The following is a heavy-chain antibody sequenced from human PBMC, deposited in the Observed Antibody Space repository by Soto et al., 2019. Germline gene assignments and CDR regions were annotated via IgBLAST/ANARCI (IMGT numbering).Heavy chain of an antibody. J-gene: IGHJ6*03. Sequence: SETLSLTCAVHGGSFSGYYWSWIRQPPGKGLEWIGEINHSGSTNYNPSLKSRVTISVDTSKNQFSLKLSSVTAADTAVYYCARNRHYYYYYTDVWGKGTTVTVSS. CDR3: ARNRHYYYYYTDV. CDR2: INHSGST. V-gene: IGHV4-34*01. CDR1: GGSFSGYY.